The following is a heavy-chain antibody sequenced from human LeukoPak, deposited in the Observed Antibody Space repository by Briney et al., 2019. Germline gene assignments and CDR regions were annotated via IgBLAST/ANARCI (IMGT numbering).Heavy chain of an antibody. Sequence: ASVKVSCKASGYTFTSYDINWVRQATGQGLECMGRISPHNGATNYAQNFQGRVTMTTDTSTSTAYMELRSLRSDDTAFYYCARIDGDTTYWGQGTLVTVSS. D-gene: IGHD4-17*01. CDR1: GYTFTSYD. CDR3: ARIDGDTTY. CDR2: ISPHNGAT. J-gene: IGHJ4*02. V-gene: IGHV1-18*01.